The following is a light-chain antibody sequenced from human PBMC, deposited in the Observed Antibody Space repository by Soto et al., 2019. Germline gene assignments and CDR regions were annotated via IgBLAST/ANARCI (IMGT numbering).Light chain of an antibody. CDR2: AAS. J-gene: IGKJ1*01. Sequence: DIQMTQSPSSLSASVGDRVTITCRASQGISTYLNWYQKKPGKAPKLLIYAASSLQSGVPSRFSGSGSETDFTLTIGSLQPEDFATYSCQQSYSSTWTSGQGTKVDIK. CDR1: QGISTY. V-gene: IGKV1-39*01. CDR3: QQSYSSTWT.